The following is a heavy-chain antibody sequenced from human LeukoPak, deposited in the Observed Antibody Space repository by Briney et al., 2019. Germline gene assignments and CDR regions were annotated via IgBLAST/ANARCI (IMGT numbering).Heavy chain of an antibody. Sequence: ASVTVSCKASGYSFTSYDINWVRQAPGQGPEWIGWMNPSSGNTGYAQRFQGRVTMTRDTSTSTAYLELSSLRSEDTAVYYCAAHTYYFSSGSFGHWGQGTLVTVSS. CDR3: AAHTYYFSSGSFGH. V-gene: IGHV1-8*01. CDR1: GYSFTSYD. D-gene: IGHD3-10*01. J-gene: IGHJ4*02. CDR2: MNPSSGNT.